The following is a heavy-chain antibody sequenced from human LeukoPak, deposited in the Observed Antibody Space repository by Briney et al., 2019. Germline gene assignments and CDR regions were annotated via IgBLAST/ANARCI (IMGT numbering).Heavy chain of an antibody. CDR3: AMSRIAVAGSQTD. D-gene: IGHD6-19*01. Sequence: SETLSLTCAVYGGSFSGYYWSWIRQPPGKGLEWVGEINHSGSTNYNPSLKSRVTISVDTSKTQFSLKLSSVTAADTAVYYCAMSRIAVAGSQTDWGQGTLVTVSS. J-gene: IGHJ4*02. V-gene: IGHV4-34*01. CDR2: INHSGST. CDR1: GGSFSGYY.